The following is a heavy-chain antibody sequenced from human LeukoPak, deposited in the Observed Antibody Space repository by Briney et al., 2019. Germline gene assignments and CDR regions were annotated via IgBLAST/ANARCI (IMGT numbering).Heavy chain of an antibody. D-gene: IGHD2-8*01. Sequence: GGSLRLSCAASGFTFSTYGMHWVRQAPGKGLEWVAVIWYDGSNKYYADSVKGRFTIPRDNSKNTLYPQMNSLRAEDTALYYCARSVYSYSFDYWGQGTLVTVSS. CDR3: ARSVYSYSFDY. CDR1: GFTFSTYG. J-gene: IGHJ4*02. V-gene: IGHV3-33*01. CDR2: IWYDGSNK.